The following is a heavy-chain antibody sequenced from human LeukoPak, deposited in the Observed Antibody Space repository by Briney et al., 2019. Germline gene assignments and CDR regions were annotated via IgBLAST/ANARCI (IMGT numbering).Heavy chain of an antibody. D-gene: IGHD2-2*01. V-gene: IGHV4-59*01. J-gene: IGHJ4*02. CDR3: ERRECSRTHFPFGY. Sequence: SETLSLTCTVSGGSISTYYWSWIRQPPGKGLEWIGYVYYTGSTNYNPSLKSRVTISLETSKNQFSLKLSSVTAADTAVYYCERRECSRTHFPFGYWGQGTLVTVSS. CDR1: GGSISTYY. CDR2: VYYTGST.